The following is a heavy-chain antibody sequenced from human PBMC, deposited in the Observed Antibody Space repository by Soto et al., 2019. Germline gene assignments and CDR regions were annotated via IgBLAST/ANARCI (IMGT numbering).Heavy chain of an antibody. Sequence: GGSLRLSCAASGFSFSGYCMHWVRQAPGKGLEWVSGISGSGDSTYYADSVKGRFTISRDNSKNTLYLQMNSLRAEDTAVYYCAKDLYSSGRYADYWGQGTLVTVSS. J-gene: IGHJ4*02. D-gene: IGHD6-19*01. CDR2: ISGSGDST. CDR1: GFSFSGYC. CDR3: AKDLYSSGRYADY. V-gene: IGHV3-23*01.